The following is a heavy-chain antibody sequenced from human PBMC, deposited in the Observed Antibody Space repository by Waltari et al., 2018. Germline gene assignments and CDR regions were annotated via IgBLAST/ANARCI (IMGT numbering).Heavy chain of an antibody. CDR1: GFSFDDYA. Sequence: EVLLLVSGGVVVQPGGSLRLACAASGFSFDDYAMHWLRPASGKGLEWVSLISWDGGSTDYADSVKGRFTISRDNSKNSLYLQMNSLRAEDTALYYCAKGNGASRVRGVIISDWGQGTLVTVSS. CDR2: ISWDGGST. V-gene: IGHV3-43D*04. CDR3: AKGNGASRVRGVIISD. D-gene: IGHD3-10*01. J-gene: IGHJ4*02.